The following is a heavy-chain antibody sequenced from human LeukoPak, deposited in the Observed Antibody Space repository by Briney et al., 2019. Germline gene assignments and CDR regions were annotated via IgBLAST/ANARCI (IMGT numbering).Heavy chain of an antibody. J-gene: IGHJ4*02. CDR2: ISYDGSNK. D-gene: IGHD4-11*01. CDR3: AREVSTVTTRRFDY. CDR1: GFTFSSYA. V-gene: IGHV3-30-3*01. Sequence: PGGSLRLSCAASGFTFSSYAMHWVRQAPGKGLEWVAVISYDGSNKYYADSVKGRFTISRDNSKNTLYLQMNSLRAEDTAVYYCAREVSTVTTRRFDYWGQGILVTVSS.